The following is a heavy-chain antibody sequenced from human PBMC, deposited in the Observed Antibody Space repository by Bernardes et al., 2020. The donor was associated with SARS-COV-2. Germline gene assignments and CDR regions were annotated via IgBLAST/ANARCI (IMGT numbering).Heavy chain of an antibody. D-gene: IGHD2-2*02. Sequence: GGSLRLSCAASGFTFSNYAMSWVRQAPGKGLEWVSTIGTSGHDTYYADSVKGRFTISRDNSKNTLSLQMNSLRAEDTAIYYCAKYPVVPTPIRAFDYWGQGSLVTVSS. CDR2: IGTSGHDT. J-gene: IGHJ4*02. V-gene: IGHV3-23*01. CDR3: AKYPVVPTPIRAFDY. CDR1: GFTFSNYA.